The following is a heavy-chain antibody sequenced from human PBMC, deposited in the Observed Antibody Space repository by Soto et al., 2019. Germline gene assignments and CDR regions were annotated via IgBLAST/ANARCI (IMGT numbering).Heavy chain of an antibody. CDR1: GFTFSSYA. D-gene: IGHD5-18*01. V-gene: IGHV3-23*01. J-gene: IGHJ6*02. Sequence: GGSLRLSCAASGFTFSSYAMSWVPQAPGKGLEWVSAISGSGGRTYHADSVKGRFTKSRDNSKNTLYLQMNSLRAEDTAVYYCAKEGGYNYGFSLGMDVWGQGTTVTVSS. CDR2: ISGSGGRT. CDR3: AKEGGYNYGFSLGMDV.